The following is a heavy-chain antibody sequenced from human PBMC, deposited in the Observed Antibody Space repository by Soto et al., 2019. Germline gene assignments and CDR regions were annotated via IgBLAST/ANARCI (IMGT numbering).Heavy chain of an antibody. D-gene: IGHD6-13*01. CDR3: ARVPRGAWYSQSLY. Sequence: QVQLVQSGADVKKPGASVKVSCKTSGYTFSGYFMHWLRQAPGQGLEWMGWMNPNSGGTDYAQNFQGRVSMTWDTSISTAYMELSRLRSDDTAIYYCARVPRGAWYSQSLYWGQGSLVTVSS. J-gene: IGHJ4*02. V-gene: IGHV1-2*02. CDR2: MNPNSGGT. CDR1: GYTFSGYF.